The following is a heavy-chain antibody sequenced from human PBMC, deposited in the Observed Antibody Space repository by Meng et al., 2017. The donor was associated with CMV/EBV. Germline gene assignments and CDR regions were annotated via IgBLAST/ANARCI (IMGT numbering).Heavy chain of an antibody. CDR3: ARASYDFWSGYYSLYFDY. D-gene: IGHD3-3*01. J-gene: IGHJ4*02. CDR2: IYYSGST. Sequence: GPLRLSFTVSGGSISSYYWSWIRQPPGKGLEWIGYIYYSGSTNYTPSLKSRVTISVDTSKNQFSLKLSSVTAADTAVYYCARASYDFWSGYYSLYFDYWGQGTLVTVSS. CDR1: GGSISSYY. V-gene: IGHV4-59*01.